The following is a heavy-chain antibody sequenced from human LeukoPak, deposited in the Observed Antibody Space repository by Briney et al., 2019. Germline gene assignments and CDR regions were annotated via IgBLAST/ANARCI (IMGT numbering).Heavy chain of an antibody. CDR1: DGSISSNSYY. CDR2: IYYSGST. V-gene: IGHV4-39*07. J-gene: IGHJ6*03. CDR3: ARDYGGKDYSLKTKRNYYYYYMDV. Sequence: PSETLSLTCTVSDGSISSNSYYWGWIRQPPGKGLEWIGSIYYSGSTYYNPSLKSRVTISVDTSKNQFSLKLSSVTAADTAVYYCARDYGGKDYSLKTKRNYYYYYMDVWGKGTTVTVSS. D-gene: IGHD4-23*01.